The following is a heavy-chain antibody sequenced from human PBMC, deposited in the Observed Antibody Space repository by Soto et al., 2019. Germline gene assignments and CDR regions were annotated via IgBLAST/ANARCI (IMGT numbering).Heavy chain of an antibody. D-gene: IGHD3-9*01. CDR1: GFTFSSYA. V-gene: IGHV3-23*01. Sequence: LRLSCAASGFTFSSYAMSWVRQAPGKGLEWVSAISGSGGSTYYADSVKGRFTISRDNSKNTLYLQMNSLRAEDTAVYYCAKPTYYDILTGYYGDSSGQRTLVTVSS. CDR2: ISGSGGST. CDR3: AKPTYYDILTGYYGDS. J-gene: IGHJ5*02.